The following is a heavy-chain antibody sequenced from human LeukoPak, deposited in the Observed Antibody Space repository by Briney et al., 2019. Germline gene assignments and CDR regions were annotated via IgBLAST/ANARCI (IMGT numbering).Heavy chain of an antibody. J-gene: IGHJ3*02. CDR2: IGGSGSSI. D-gene: IGHD1-1*01. CDR3: ARDYLVGGTDAFDI. CDR1: GFTFSSYE. V-gene: IGHV3-48*03. Sequence: GGSLRLSCAASGFTFSSYEMNWVRQAPGKGLEWVSYIGGSGSSIYYADSVKGRFTISRDNAKNSLYLQMNRLRGEDTAVYYCARDYLVGGTDAFDIWGQGTMVTVSS.